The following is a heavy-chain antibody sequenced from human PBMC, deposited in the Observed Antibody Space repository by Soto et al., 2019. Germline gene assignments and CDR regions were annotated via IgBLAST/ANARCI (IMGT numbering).Heavy chain of an antibody. D-gene: IGHD6-13*01. V-gene: IGHV5-51*01. CDR2: ISPGDSDA. J-gene: IGHJ5*02. CDR1: GYSFRNYW. CDR3: ARHGTPGWFDP. Sequence: GESLKISCKGSGYSFRNYWIALVRQMPGNGLEWMGVISPGDSDARYSPSFQGQVTISVDVSISTAYLQWSSLKASDTAMYYCARHGTPGWFDPWGQGTLVTVSS.